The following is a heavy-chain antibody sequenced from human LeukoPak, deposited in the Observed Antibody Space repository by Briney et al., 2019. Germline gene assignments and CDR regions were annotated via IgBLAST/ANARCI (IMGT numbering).Heavy chain of an antibody. CDR3: ARVSSCQFDY. V-gene: IGHV1-8*03. J-gene: IGHJ4*02. CDR2: MNPNSGNT. Sequence: ASVKVSCKASGYTFTSYDINWVRQATGQGLEWMGWMNPNSGNTGYAQKFQGRVTITRNNSISTAYMELSSLKSEDTAVYYCARVSSCQFDYWGQGTLVTVSS. D-gene: IGHD2-2*01. CDR1: GYTFTSYD.